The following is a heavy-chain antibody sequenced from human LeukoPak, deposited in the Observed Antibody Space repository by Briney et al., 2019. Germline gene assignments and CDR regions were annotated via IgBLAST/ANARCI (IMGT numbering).Heavy chain of an antibody. CDR1: GGSISNHY. Sequence: SETLSLTCTVSGGSISNHYWTWIRQPPGKGLEWIGYNFSSGSTTHYPSLKSRLTISVDTSKNQFSLKLSSVTAADTAVYFCARWPMTDLTFDVWGQGTMVTVSS. CDR3: ARWPMTDLTFDV. J-gene: IGHJ3*01. D-gene: IGHD2-21*02. V-gene: IGHV4-59*11. CDR2: NFSSGST.